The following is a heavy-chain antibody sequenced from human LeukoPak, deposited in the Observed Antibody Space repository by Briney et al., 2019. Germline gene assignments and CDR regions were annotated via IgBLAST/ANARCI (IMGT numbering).Heavy chain of an antibody. CDR1: GFSFSNYE. CDR3: ARTSGLF. D-gene: IGHD3-10*01. Sequence: GGSLRLSCAGSGFSFSNYEMNWVRQAPGKGLEWGSYISSSGSTTYYADSVKGRFTISRDNAKNSLFLQMNSLRAEDTAVYYCARTSGLFWGQGTLVTVSS. V-gene: IGHV3-48*03. J-gene: IGHJ4*02. CDR2: ISSSGSTT.